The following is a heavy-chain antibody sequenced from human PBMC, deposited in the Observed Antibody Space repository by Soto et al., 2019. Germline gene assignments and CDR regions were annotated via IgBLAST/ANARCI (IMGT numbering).Heavy chain of an antibody. V-gene: IGHV4-4*02. CDR3: ARHTPAISISDH. D-gene: IGHD2-15*01. Sequence: SETLSLTCAVSGGSISSNNWWSWVRQPPGKGLEWIGEIFHSGSTYYNPSLKSRVAISVDTSKNQFSLKLSSVTAADTAVYYCARHTPAISISDHWGQGTLVTVSS. CDR2: IFHSGST. J-gene: IGHJ4*02. CDR1: GGSISSNNW.